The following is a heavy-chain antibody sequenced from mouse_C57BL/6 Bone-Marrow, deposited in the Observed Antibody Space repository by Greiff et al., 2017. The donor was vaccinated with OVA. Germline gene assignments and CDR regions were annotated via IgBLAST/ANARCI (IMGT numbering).Heavy chain of an antibody. CDR2: IYPRSGNT. Sequence: QVQLQQSGAELARPGASVKLSCKASGYTFTSYGISWVKQRTGQGLEWIGEIYPRSGNTYYNEKFKGKATLTADKYSSTAYIELRSLTSEATAVYYGKRWVLRYWGQGTTVTVSS. CDR1: GYTFTSYG. CDR3: KRWVLRY. D-gene: IGHD2-3*01. V-gene: IGHV1-81*01. J-gene: IGHJ2*01.